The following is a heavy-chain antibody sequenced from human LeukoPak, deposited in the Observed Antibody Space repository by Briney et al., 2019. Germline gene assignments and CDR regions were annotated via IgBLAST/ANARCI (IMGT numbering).Heavy chain of an antibody. CDR1: EFTVSGNF. CDR2: IYSGGST. CDR3: ARDGSGYYYDSSGYYIDY. J-gene: IGHJ4*02. Sequence: GGSLRLSCAASEFTVSGNFMSWVRQTPAKGLEWVSVIYSGGSTYYADSVKGRFTISRDNSKNTLYLQMNSLRAEDTAVYYCARDGSGYYYDSSGYYIDYWGQGTLVTVSS. V-gene: IGHV3-66*01. D-gene: IGHD3-22*01.